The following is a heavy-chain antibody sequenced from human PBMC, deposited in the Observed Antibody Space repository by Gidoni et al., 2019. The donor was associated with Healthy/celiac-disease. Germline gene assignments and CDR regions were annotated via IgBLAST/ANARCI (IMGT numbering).Heavy chain of an antibody. V-gene: IGHV4-39*01. CDR2: IYYSGST. CDR3: ARTLRGYSYGYENFRFDY. CDR1: GGSISSSSYY. Sequence: QLQLQESGPGLVKPSETLSLTCTVPGGSISSSSYYWGWIRQPPGKGLEWIGSIYYSGSTYYNPSLKSRVTISVDTSKNQFSLKLSSVTAADTAVYYCARTLRGYSYGYENFRFDYWGQGTLVTVSS. D-gene: IGHD5-18*01. J-gene: IGHJ4*02.